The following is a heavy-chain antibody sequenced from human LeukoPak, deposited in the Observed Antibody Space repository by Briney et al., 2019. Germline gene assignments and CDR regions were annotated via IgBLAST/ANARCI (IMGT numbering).Heavy chain of an antibody. Sequence: GGSLRLSCAASGFTFSSYWMSWVRQAPGKGLEWVANIKQDGSEKYYVDSVKGRFTISRDNAKNSLYLQMNSLRAEDTAVYYCARDGGSIAVAGTPFDYWGQGTLVTVSS. CDR3: ARDGGSIAVAGTPFDY. V-gene: IGHV3-7*01. D-gene: IGHD6-19*01. CDR1: GFTFSSYW. CDR2: IKQDGSEK. J-gene: IGHJ4*02.